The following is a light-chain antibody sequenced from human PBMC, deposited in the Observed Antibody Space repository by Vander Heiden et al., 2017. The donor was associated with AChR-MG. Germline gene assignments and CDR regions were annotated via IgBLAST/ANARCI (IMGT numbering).Light chain of an antibody. CDR3: HQRSNWPLS. CDR1: QSVSSY. J-gene: IGKJ3*01. CDR2: DAS. V-gene: IGKV3-11*01. Sequence: EIVLTQSPATLSLSPGERATLSCRASQSVSSYLAWYQQKPGQAPRLLIYDASNSATGIPARFSGSGSGTDFTLTISSLEPEDFAVYYCHQRSNWPLSFGHGTKVDIK.